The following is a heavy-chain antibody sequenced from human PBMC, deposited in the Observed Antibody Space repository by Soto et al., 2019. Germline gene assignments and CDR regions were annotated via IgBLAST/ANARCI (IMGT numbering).Heavy chain of an antibody. V-gene: IGHV3-23*01. J-gene: IGHJ1*01. Sequence: GGSLRLSCAASGFTFSTYAMSWVRQAPGKGLEWVSAISGSGGTTYYADTVKGRFTISRDNSKNTLYLQMNSLRAEDTAVYYCAEDSTIFQHWGQGTLVTVSS. CDR1: GFTFSTYA. CDR3: AEDSTIFQH. D-gene: IGHD2-2*01. CDR2: ISGSGGTT.